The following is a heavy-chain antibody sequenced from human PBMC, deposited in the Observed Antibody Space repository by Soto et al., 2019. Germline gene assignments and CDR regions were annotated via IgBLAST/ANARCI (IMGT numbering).Heavy chain of an antibody. CDR2: IYYSGST. D-gene: IGHD3-22*01. CDR3: AREAMGGYLDYYCMDV. V-gene: IGHV4-31*03. J-gene: IGHJ6*02. CDR1: GGSISSGGYY. Sequence: SETLSLTCTVSGGSISSGGYYWSWIRPHPGKGLEWIGYIYYSGSTYYNPSLKSRVTISVDTSKNQFSLKLSSVTAADTAVYYCAREAMGGYLDYYCMDVWGQGTTVTVSS.